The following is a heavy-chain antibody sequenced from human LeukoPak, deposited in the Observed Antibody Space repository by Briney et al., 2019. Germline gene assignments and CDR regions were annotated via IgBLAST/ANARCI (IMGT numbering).Heavy chain of an antibody. CDR1: GFTFFSYP. CDR3: ARDGGPRLDWYFDL. J-gene: IGHJ2*01. V-gene: IGHV3-23*01. Sequence: PGGSLRLSCAASGFTFFSYPMNWVRQAPGKGLEWVSANSGSGGSTYYADSVKGRLTISRDNPKHTLYLQMNSLRAEDTAVYYCARDGGPRLDWYFDLWGRGTLVTASS. D-gene: IGHD2-15*01. CDR2: NSGSGGST.